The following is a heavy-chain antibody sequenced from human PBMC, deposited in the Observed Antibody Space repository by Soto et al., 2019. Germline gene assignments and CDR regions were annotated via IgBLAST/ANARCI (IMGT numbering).Heavy chain of an antibody. D-gene: IGHD3-22*01. CDR2: ISGSGGST. V-gene: IGHV3-23*01. CDR3: AKRQASMIVVDYYYGMDV. J-gene: IGHJ6*02. Sequence: PGGSLRLSCAASGFTFSSYAMSWVRQAPGKGLEWVSAISGSGGSTYYADSVKGRFTISRDNSKNTLYLQMNSLRAEDTAVYYCAKRQASMIVVDYYYGMDVWGQGTAVTVSS. CDR1: GFTFSSYA.